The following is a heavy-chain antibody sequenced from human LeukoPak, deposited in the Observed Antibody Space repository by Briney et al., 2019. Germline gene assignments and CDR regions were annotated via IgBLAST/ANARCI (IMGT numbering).Heavy chain of an antibody. CDR3: ARVSGSAISSRSLLY. CDR2: INPYNDNT. J-gene: IGHJ4*02. D-gene: IGHD6-13*01. CDR1: VYPFTNYG. V-gene: IGHV1-18*01. Sequence: GASVKVSCKASVYPFTNYGINWVRQVPGQGLEWLGQINPYNDNTNYPQRLQGRVTMTTDTSTSTSFMELRSLTSSDTAIYYCARVSGSAISSRSLLYWGQGTLVTVSS.